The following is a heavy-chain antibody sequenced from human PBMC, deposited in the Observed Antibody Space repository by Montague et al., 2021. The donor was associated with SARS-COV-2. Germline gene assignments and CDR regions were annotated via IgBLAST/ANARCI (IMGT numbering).Heavy chain of an antibody. Sequence: SETLSLTCRVSGDSISDYYGSWIRQSGGNGLEWIGRIYSRGGTNYNPSLKSRVTMSVDTSKEQFSLKLNSVTAADTAFYYCAIAGYSSNWDNWIDPWGQGTLVTVSS. CDR2: IYSRGGT. V-gene: IGHV4-4*07. J-gene: IGHJ5*02. D-gene: IGHD6-13*01. CDR1: GDSISDYY. CDR3: AIAGYSSNWDNWIDP.